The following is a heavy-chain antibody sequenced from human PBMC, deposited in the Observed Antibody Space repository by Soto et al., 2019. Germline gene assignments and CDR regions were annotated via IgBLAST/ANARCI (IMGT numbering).Heavy chain of an antibody. D-gene: IGHD3-22*01. J-gene: IGHJ4*02. Sequence: TGGSLRLSCSASGFTFSSYAMHWVRQAPGKGLEYVSAISSNGGSTYYADSVKGRFTISRDNSKNTLYLQMSSLRAEDTAVYYCVKDQHDFYYDSSGYYYGPDYWGQGTLVTVSS. V-gene: IGHV3-64D*08. CDR2: ISSNGGST. CDR1: GFTFSSYA. CDR3: VKDQHDFYYDSSGYYYGPDY.